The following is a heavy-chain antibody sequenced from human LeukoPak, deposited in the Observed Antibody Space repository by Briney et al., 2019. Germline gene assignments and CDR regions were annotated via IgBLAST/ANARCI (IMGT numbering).Heavy chain of an antibody. D-gene: IGHD3-16*01. CDR1: GFSLSDHH. V-gene: IGHV3-72*01. Sequence: PGGSLRLSCAASGFSLSDHHMDWVRQAPGKGLEWVGRSRKRGNSDTTEYAASVKGRFTIARDDSENSLFLQMNSLKTEDTALYYCARDNDYSFDYWGQGTLVTVSS. J-gene: IGHJ4*02. CDR3: ARDNDYSFDY. CDR2: SRKRGNSDTT.